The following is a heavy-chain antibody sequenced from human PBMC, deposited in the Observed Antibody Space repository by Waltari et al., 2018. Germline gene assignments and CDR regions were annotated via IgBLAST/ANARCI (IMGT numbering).Heavy chain of an antibody. D-gene: IGHD1-26*01. CDR3: ARVGGSYLGVDYFYYNMDV. CDR2: LSPFLPTS. Sequence: QVQLVQSGAEVKKPGSSVKVSCKASGGTFNNYAISWLRQAPGQGLEWMGGLSPFLPTSNYAQKFQGRFTSTADGSTSTAYMELSGLRSEDTAVYFCARVGGSYLGVDYFYYNMDVWGQGTSVTVSS. J-gene: IGHJ6*02. V-gene: IGHV1-69*01. CDR1: GGTFNNYA.